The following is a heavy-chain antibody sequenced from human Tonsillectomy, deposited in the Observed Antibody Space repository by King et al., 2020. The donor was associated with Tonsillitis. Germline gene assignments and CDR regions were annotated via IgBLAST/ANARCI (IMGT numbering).Heavy chain of an antibody. CDR2: ISAYNGNT. J-gene: IGHJ3*02. Sequence: AQLVQSGAEVKKPGASVKVSCKASGYTFTSYGISWVRQAPGQGLEWMGWISAYNGNTNYAQKLQGRVTMTTDTSTSTAYMELRSLRSDETAVYYCARDLEYYYGSGSRSDAFDIWGQGTMVTVSS. CDR3: ARDLEYYYGSGSRSDAFDI. CDR1: GYTFTSYG. V-gene: IGHV1-18*01. D-gene: IGHD3-10*01.